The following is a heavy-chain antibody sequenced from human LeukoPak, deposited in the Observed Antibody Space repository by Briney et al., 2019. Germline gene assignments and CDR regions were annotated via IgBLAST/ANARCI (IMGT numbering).Heavy chain of an antibody. CDR3: ARDRDSSDWYNEVFDY. D-gene: IGHD6-19*01. CDR2: ISGSGGTT. CDR1: GFTFSTYA. Sequence: GGSLRLSCAASGFTFSTYAMNWVRQVPGKGLEWISAISGSGGTTYYADSVKGRFTISRDNSKNTLYLQMNSLRAEDTAVYYCARDRDSSDWYNEVFDYWGQGTLVTVSS. V-gene: IGHV3-23*01. J-gene: IGHJ4*02.